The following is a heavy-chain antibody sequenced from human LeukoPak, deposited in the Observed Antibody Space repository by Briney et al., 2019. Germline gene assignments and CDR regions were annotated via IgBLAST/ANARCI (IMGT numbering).Heavy chain of an antibody. CDR3: ARLSSSSWPNFDY. D-gene: IGHD6-13*01. Sequence: GESLKISCKGSGYSFTSYWIGWVRQMPGKGLEWMGIIYPGDSDTRYSPSFQGQVTISADKSLSTAYLQWSSLKASDAAMYYCARLSSSSWPNFDYWGQGTLVTVSS. J-gene: IGHJ4*02. CDR2: IYPGDSDT. V-gene: IGHV5-51*01. CDR1: GYSFTSYW.